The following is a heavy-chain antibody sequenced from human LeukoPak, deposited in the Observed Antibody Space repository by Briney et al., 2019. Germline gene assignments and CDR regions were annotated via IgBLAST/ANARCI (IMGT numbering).Heavy chain of an antibody. CDR3: AKEPRIAAAGTGVFDY. J-gene: IGHJ4*02. V-gene: IGHV3-30*02. Sequence: PGGSLRLSCAASGFTFSSYGMHWVRQAPGKGLEWVAFIRYDGSNKYYADSVKGRFTISRDNSKNTLYLQMNSLRAEDTAVYYCAKEPRIAAAGTGVFDYWGQGTLVTVSS. CDR1: GFTFSSYG. D-gene: IGHD6-13*01. CDR2: IRYDGSNK.